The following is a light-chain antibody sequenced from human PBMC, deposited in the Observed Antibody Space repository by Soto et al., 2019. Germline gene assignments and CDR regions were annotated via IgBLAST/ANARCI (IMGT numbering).Light chain of an antibody. J-gene: IGKJ1*01. V-gene: IGKV3-20*01. Sequence: EVLLTQSPGTLSLSPGERATLSCRASQSVNNNFLAWYQQKPGQAPRLLIYGASSRATGIPDKFSGSGSGTDVTLTISRLEPEDFAVYFCQQYGRTPRTFGQGTKVEIK. CDR1: QSVNNNF. CDR2: GAS. CDR3: QQYGRTPRT.